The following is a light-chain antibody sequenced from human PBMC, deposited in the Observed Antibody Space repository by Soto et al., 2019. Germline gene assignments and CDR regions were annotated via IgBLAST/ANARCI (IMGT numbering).Light chain of an antibody. CDR3: QQRSNWPPIT. CDR2: AAS. J-gene: IGKJ5*01. CDR1: QSVKAF. V-gene: IGKV3-11*01. Sequence: EIVLTQSPATPSCSPGERATLSARPSQSVKAFVAWSQPSPGQAPSLLTHAASHRAAAIPARFSGSGVGTDFTPTISCLEPEEAAVYYCQQRSNWPPITFGQGTRLEIK.